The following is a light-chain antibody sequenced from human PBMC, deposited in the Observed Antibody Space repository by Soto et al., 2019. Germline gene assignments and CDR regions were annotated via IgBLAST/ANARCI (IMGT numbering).Light chain of an antibody. Sequence: IVVTQSPATLSVSPGERATLSWRASQSVSSNLVWYQHKPGQAPRLLIYGASTRATDIPARFSGSGSGTEFTLTISSLQSEDYAVYYCQQYNNLPRTFGGGTKVDIK. V-gene: IGKV3-15*01. CDR3: QQYNNLPRT. CDR1: QSVSSN. J-gene: IGKJ4*01. CDR2: GAS.